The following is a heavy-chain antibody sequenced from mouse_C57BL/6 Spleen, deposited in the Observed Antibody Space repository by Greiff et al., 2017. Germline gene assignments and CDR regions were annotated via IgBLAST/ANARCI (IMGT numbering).Heavy chain of an antibody. V-gene: IGHV3-6*01. J-gene: IGHJ1*03. Sequence: EVQLQESGPGLVKPSQSLSLTCSVTGYSITSGYYWNWIRQFPGNKLEWMGYISYDGSNNYNPSLKKRISITRDTSKNQFFLKLNSVTTEDTATYYCAREGDYGSSYGYFDVWGTGTTVTVSS. D-gene: IGHD1-1*01. CDR2: ISYDGSN. CDR3: AREGDYGSSYGYFDV. CDR1: GYSITSGYY.